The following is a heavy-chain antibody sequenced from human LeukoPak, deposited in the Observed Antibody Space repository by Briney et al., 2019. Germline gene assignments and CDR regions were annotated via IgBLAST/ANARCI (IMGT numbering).Heavy chain of an antibody. J-gene: IGHJ4*02. CDR2: ISSSSSTI. V-gene: IGHV3-48*01. CDR1: GFTFSSYS. Sequence: GGSLRLSCAASGFTFSSYSMNWVRQAPGKGLEWVSYISSSSSTIYYADSVKGRFTISRDNAKNSLYLQMNSLRAEDTAVYYCARGRGYGYFWGQGTLVTVSS. CDR3: ARGRGYGYF. D-gene: IGHD5-18*01.